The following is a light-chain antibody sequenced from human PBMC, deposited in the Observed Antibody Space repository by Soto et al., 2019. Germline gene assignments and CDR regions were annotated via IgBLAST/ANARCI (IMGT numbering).Light chain of an antibody. CDR1: QSVLYSSNNKNY. CDR3: QQYYTTPWT. CDR2: WAC. V-gene: IGKV4-1*01. Sequence: DIVMTQSPDSLAVSLGERATINCKSSQSVLYSSNNKNYLAWYQQKPGQPPKALIYWACTRESGVPDRFSGSGSGTDFTLTISSLQAEDVAVYYCQQYYTTPWTFGQGTKVEIK. J-gene: IGKJ1*01.